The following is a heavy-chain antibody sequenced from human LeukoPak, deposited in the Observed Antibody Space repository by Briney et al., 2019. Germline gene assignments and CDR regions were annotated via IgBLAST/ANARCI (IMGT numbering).Heavy chain of an antibody. D-gene: IGHD4-17*01. CDR1: GFTFSSYA. CDR2: ISYDGSKK. J-gene: IGHJ4*02. CDR3: AKEPSPLNDYGDYPDY. V-gene: IGHV3-30-3*01. Sequence: AGGSLRLSCAASGFTFSSYAMHWVRQAPGKGLEWVAVISYDGSKKYYADSVKGRFTISRDNSKNTLYLQMNSLRAEDTAVYYCAKEPSPLNDYGDYPDYWGQGTLVTVSS.